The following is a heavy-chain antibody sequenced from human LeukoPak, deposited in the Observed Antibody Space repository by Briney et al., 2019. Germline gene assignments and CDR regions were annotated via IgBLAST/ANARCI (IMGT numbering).Heavy chain of an antibody. CDR3: AKDLLSGYDGPFDY. CDR1: GFTFSSYA. Sequence: GGSLRLSCAASGFTFSSYAMSWVRQAPGKGLEWVSAISGSGGSTYHADSVKGRFTISRDNSKNTLYLQMNSLRAEDTAVYYCAKDLLSGYDGPFDYWGQGTLVTVSS. V-gene: IGHV3-23*01. CDR2: ISGSGGST. J-gene: IGHJ4*02. D-gene: IGHD5-12*01.